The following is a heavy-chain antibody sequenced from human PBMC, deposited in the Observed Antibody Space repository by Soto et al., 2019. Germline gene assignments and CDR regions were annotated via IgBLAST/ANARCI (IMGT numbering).Heavy chain of an antibody. D-gene: IGHD3-22*01. Sequence: QVQLVESGGGVVQPGRSLRLSCAASGFTFSSYAMHWVRQASGKGLEWVAVISYDGSNKYYADSVKGRFTISRDNSKNTLYLQMNSLRAEDTAVYYCARDSGYYSLWGQGTLVTVSS. CDR3: ARDSGYYSL. V-gene: IGHV3-30-3*01. J-gene: IGHJ4*02. CDR2: ISYDGSNK. CDR1: GFTFSSYA.